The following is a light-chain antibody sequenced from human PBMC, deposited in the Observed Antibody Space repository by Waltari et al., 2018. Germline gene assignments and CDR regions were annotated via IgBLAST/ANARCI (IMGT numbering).Light chain of an antibody. J-gene: IGKJ3*01. CDR1: RAFTSTY. CDR2: AAS. V-gene: IGKV1-9*01. Sequence: DIQLTQSPSSLSASVGDRVTINCRASRAFTSTYLLWYQQKPGKAPKLLIYAASTLQSGVPSRFSGSGSGAEFTLTISSLQPEDFATYYCQQLSDYPVTFGPGTKVDFK. CDR3: QQLSDYPVT.